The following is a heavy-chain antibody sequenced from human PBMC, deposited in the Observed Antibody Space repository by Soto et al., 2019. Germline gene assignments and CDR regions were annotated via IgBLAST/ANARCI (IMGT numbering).Heavy chain of an antibody. CDR1: GGTFSSYA. D-gene: IGHD3-16*02. CDR3: ARESLYGYVWGSYRSLGDY. J-gene: IGHJ4*02. V-gene: IGHV1-69*13. Sequence: SVKVSCKASGGTFSSYAISWVRQAPGQGLEWMGGIIPIFGTANYAQKFQGRVTITADESTSTAYMELSSLRSDDTAVYYCARESLYGYVWGSYRSLGDYWGQGTLVTVSS. CDR2: IIPIFGTA.